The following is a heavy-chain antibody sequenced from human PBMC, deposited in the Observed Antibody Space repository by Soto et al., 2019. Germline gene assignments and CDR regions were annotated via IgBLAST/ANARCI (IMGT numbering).Heavy chain of an antibody. Sequence: NPSDTLSLTCTVSGDSVSSGDYYWTWIRQPPGKGLEWVGHIYFSGRTNYIPSLESRVTISLDTSKNQFSLKLTSVTAADTAVYYCARVPIDTYMIYWSDPWGQGTLVTVSS. V-gene: IGHV4-61*08. CDR1: GDSVSSGDYY. CDR2: IYFSGRT. J-gene: IGHJ5*02. D-gene: IGHD3-16*01. CDR3: ARVPIDTYMIYWSDP.